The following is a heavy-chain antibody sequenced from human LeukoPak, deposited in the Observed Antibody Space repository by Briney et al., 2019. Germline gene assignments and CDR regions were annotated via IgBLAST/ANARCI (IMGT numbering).Heavy chain of an antibody. Sequence: SETLSLTCTVSGGSVHSYDHYWAWLRQPPGKGLEWMGTIYSSGTTSYNPSLKSRVTISVDTSSNHFYLNLISLTAADTALYYCARQPHSYGPDYYYYYMDLWGTGTTVTVSS. D-gene: IGHD5-18*01. CDR2: IYSSGTT. J-gene: IGHJ6*03. V-gene: IGHV4-39*01. CDR1: GGSVHSYDHY. CDR3: ARQPHSYGPDYYYYYMDL.